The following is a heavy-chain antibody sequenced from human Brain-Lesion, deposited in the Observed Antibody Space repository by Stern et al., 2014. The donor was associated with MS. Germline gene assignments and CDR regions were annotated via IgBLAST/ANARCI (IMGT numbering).Heavy chain of an antibody. V-gene: IGHV3-43D*03. D-gene: IGHD3-22*01. CDR3: AKDIGDSSGYLDY. CDR1: GFTFDDYG. CDR2: ISWDGGST. J-gene: IGHJ4*02. Sequence: EVQLVESGGVVVQPGGSLRLSCAASGFTFDDYGMHWVRPAPGKGLGWVSLISWDGGSTYYADSVKGRFTISRDNSKNSLYLQMNSLGAEDTALYYCAKDIGDSSGYLDYWGQGTLVTVSS.